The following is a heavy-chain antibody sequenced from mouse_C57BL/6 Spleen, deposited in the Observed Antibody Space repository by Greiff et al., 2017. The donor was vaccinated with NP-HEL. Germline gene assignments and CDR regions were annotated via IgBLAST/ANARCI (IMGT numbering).Heavy chain of an antibody. CDR2: ISSGGSYT. CDR1: GFTFSSYG. J-gene: IGHJ2*01. V-gene: IGHV5-6*01. D-gene: IGHD2-5*01. CDR3: ARHRPYSNYVFDY. Sequence: EVKLVESGGDLVKPGGSLKLSCAASGFTFSSYGMSWVRQTPDKRLEWVATISSGGSYTYYPDSVKGRFTISRDNAKNTLYLQMSSLKSEDTAMYYCARHRPYSNYVFDYWGQGITLTVSS.